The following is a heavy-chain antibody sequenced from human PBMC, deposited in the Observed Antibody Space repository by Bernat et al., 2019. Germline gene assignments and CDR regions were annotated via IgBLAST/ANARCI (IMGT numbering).Heavy chain of an antibody. CDR1: VGSISSSSYY. CDR2: IYYSGST. J-gene: IGHJ1*01. D-gene: IGHD1-26*01. V-gene: IGHV4-39*01. CDR3: ARHEGIVGATTKRYFQH. Sequence: QLQLQESGPGLVKPSETLSLTCTVSVGSISSSSYYWGWIRQPPGKGLEWIGSIYYSGSTYYNPSLKSRVTISVDTYKNQFSLKLSSVTAADTAVYYCARHEGIVGATTKRYFQHWGQGTLVTVSS.